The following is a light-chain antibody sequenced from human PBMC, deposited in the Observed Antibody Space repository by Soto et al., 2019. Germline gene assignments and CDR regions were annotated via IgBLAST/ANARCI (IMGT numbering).Light chain of an antibody. CDR2: DGS. J-gene: IGLJ1*01. CDR3: QVWDSTSDHYV. V-gene: IGLV3-21*02. Sequence: SYELTQPPSVSVAPGQTARIPCGVDNIGSKSVYWYQQKSGQAPVVVVYDGSDRPSGIPERFSGSNSGTTATLTIIRVEAGDEADYFCQVWDSTSDHYVFGAGTKVTVL. CDR1: NIGSKS.